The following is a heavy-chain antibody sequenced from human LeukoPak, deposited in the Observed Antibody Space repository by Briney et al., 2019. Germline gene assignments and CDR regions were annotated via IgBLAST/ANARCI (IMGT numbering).Heavy chain of an antibody. Sequence: GGSLRLSCAASGFTFSSYWMHWVRQAPGEGLVWVSRISTDGITTSYADSVKGRFTISRDNAKNTLYLQMNSLRADDTAVYYCAKAGTGYDCWGQGTLVIVSS. CDR2: ISTDGITT. J-gene: IGHJ4*02. D-gene: IGHD5-12*01. V-gene: IGHV3-74*01. CDR1: GFTFSSYW. CDR3: AKAGTGYDC.